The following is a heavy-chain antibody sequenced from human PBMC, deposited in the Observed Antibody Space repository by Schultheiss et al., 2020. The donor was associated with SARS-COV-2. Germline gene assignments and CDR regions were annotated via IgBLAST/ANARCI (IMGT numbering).Heavy chain of an antibody. CDR2: ISSSGSTI. D-gene: IGHD6-19*01. V-gene: IGHV3-11*01. J-gene: IGHJ4*02. CDR1: GFTFSDYY. CDR3: ARVCRGLYSSGKKYYFDY. Sequence: GGSLRLSCAASGFTFSDYYMSWIRQAPGKGLEWVSYISSSGSTIYYADSVKGRFTISRDNAKNSLYLQMNSLRAEDTAVYYCARVCRGLYSSGKKYYFDYWGQGTLVTVSS.